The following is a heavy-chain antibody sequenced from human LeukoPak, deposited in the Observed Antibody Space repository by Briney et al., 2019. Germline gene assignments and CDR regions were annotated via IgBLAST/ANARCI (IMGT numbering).Heavy chain of an antibody. J-gene: IGHJ4*02. D-gene: IGHD3-10*01. V-gene: IGHV3-23*01. CDR3: AKVRVSYGSGSYYYFDY. Sequence: GGSLSLSCAASGFTFSSYAMSWVRQAPGKGLEWVSAISGSGGSTYYADSVKGRFTISRDNSKNTLYLQMNSLRAEDTAVYYCAKVRVSYGSGSYYYFDYWGQGTLVTVSS. CDR2: ISGSGGST. CDR1: GFTFSSYA.